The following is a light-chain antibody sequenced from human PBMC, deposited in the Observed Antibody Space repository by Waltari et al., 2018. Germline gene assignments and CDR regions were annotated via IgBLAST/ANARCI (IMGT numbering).Light chain of an antibody. Sequence: QSALTQPASVTGSPGQSITISCTGSSSDVGDHNYVSWYQQHPGKVPKLLVFDVPHRPCGVSDRVSGSKSGNTASLTISGLQAEDEGDYYCSTYTTGVVFGGGTKLTVL. CDR1: SSDVGDHNY. V-gene: IGLV2-14*03. CDR2: DVP. CDR3: STYTTGVV. J-gene: IGLJ2*01.